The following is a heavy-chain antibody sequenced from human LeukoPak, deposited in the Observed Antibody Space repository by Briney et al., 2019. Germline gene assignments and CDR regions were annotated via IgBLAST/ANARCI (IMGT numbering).Heavy chain of an antibody. J-gene: IGHJ4*02. V-gene: IGHV3-74*01. CDR2: INSDGSST. Sequence: GGSLRLSCAASGFSFSSYCMHWVRQAPGKGLVWVSRINSDGSSTTYADSVKGRSSISRDNAKNTLYLHLDSLRAEDTGVYYCARAVRAHPPADFWGQGTLVTVSS. CDR1: GFSFSSYC. CDR3: ARAVRAHPPADF. D-gene: IGHD3-3*01.